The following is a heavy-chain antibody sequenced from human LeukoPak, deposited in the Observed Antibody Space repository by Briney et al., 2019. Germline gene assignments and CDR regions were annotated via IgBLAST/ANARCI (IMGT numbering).Heavy chain of an antibody. Sequence: GRSLRLSCAASGFTFSSYSMNWVRQAPGKGLEWVSSISSSSSYIYYADSVKGRFTISRDNAKNSLYLQMNSLRAEDTAVYYCARGLKDYGDYDGEYYWGQGTLVTVSS. CDR1: GFTFSSYS. CDR3: ARGLKDYGDYDGEYY. V-gene: IGHV3-21*01. D-gene: IGHD4-17*01. CDR2: ISSSSSYI. J-gene: IGHJ4*02.